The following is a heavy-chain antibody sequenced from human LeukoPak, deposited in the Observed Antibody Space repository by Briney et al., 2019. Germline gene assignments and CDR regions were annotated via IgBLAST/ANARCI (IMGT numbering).Heavy chain of an antibody. CDR1: GFTFSSYG. V-gene: IGHV3-23*01. D-gene: IGHD3-22*01. CDR3: ARDPGDSSGYYVN. J-gene: IGHJ4*02. Sequence: QAGGSLRLSCAASGFTFSSYGMSWVRQAPGKGLEWVSAISGSGGSTYYADSVKGRFTISRDNSKNTLYLQMNSLRAEDTAVYYCARDPGDSSGYYVNWGQGTLVTVSS. CDR2: ISGSGGST.